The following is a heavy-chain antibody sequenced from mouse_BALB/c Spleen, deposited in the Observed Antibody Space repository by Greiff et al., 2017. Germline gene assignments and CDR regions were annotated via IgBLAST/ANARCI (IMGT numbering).Heavy chain of an antibody. CDR3: ARPYYGYDGWFAY. D-gene: IGHD2-9*01. V-gene: IGHV8-12*01. Sequence: ESGPGILQPSQTLSLTCSFSGFSLSTSGMGVSWIRQPSGKGLEWLAHIYWDDDKRYNPSLKSRLTISKDTSSNQVFLKITSVDTADTATYYCARPYYGYDGWFAYWGQGTLVTVSA. CDR1: GFSLSTSGMG. J-gene: IGHJ3*01. CDR2: IYWDDDK.